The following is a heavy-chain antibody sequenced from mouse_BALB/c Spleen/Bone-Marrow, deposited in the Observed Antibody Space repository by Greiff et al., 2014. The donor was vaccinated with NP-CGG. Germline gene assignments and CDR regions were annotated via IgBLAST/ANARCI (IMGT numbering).Heavy chain of an antibody. CDR3: ATYYYGSSWEFAY. V-gene: IGHV14-3*02. D-gene: IGHD1-1*01. Sequence: VQLQQSGAELVKPGASVKLSCTASGFNIKDTYMHWVKQRPEQGLEWIGRIDPANGNTKYDPKFQGKATITADTSSNTAYLQLSSLTSEDTAVYYCATYYYGSSWEFAYWGQGTLVPVSA. CDR1: GFNIKDTY. CDR2: IDPANGNT. J-gene: IGHJ3*01.